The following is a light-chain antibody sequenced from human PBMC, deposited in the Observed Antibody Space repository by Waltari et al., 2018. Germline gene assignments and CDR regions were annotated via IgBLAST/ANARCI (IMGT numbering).Light chain of an antibody. Sequence: SFVLTQPPSVSVAPGKTARITCGGNNIGSKRVHGYQQKPGQAPVLVIYYDNDRPSGIPERFSGSNSGNTATLTITRVEAGDEAAYYCQLWDSSSDHVLFGGGTKLTVL. CDR2: YDN. CDR3: QLWDSSSDHVL. CDR1: NIGSKR. V-gene: IGLV3-21*04. J-gene: IGLJ2*01.